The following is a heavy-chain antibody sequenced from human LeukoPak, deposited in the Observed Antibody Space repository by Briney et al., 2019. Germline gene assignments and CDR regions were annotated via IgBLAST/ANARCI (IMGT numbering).Heavy chain of an antibody. D-gene: IGHD3-16*02. CDR3: ARDNSTQFYDYVWGSYPYDY. CDR2: ISSSGSTI. V-gene: IGHV3-11*04. J-gene: IGHJ4*02. CDR1: GFTFSDYY. Sequence: GGSLRLSCAASGFTFSDYYMSWIRQAPGKGLEWVSYISSSGSTIYYADSVKGRFTISRDNAKNSLYLQMNSLRAEDTAVYYCARDNSTQFYDYVWGSYPYDYWGQGTLVTVSS.